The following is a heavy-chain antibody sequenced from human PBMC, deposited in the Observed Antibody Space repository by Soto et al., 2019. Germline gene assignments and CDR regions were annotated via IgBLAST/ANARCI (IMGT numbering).Heavy chain of an antibody. D-gene: IGHD3-10*01. CDR2: IYSGGNT. Sequence: PGGSLRLSCAASGFTVNSNYMSWVRQAPGEGLEWVSAIYSGGNTYYADSVKGRFIVARDNSKNMLYLEMNSLRAEDTAVYYCARCDGSMNYCYYGMDVWGQGTTVTVSS. V-gene: IGHV3-66*01. CDR1: GFTVNSNY. J-gene: IGHJ6*02. CDR3: ARCDGSMNYCYYGMDV.